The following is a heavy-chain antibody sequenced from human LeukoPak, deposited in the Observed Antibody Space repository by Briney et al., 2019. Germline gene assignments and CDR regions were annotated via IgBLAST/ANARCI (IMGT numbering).Heavy chain of an antibody. CDR2: IKQDGSEK. D-gene: IGHD3-22*01. CDR3: GRRKRFYECNGSPYFDY. V-gene: IGHV3-7*01. J-gene: IGHJ4*02. CDR1: GFTFSSYW. Sequence: GGSLRLSCAASGFTFSSYWMSWVRQAPGKGLEWVANIKQDGSEKYYVDSVKGRFTISRDNAKNSLYLQMNSLRAEDTAVYYCGRRKRFYECNGSPYFDYWGQGTLVTVSS.